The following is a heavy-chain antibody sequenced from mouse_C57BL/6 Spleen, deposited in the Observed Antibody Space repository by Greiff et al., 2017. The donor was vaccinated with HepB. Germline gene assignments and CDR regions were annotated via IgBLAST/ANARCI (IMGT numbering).Heavy chain of an antibody. D-gene: IGHD2-1*01. CDR3: ASHYGNYDYYAMDY. CDR2: ISSGSSTI. CDR1: GFTFSDYG. J-gene: IGHJ4*01. V-gene: IGHV5-17*01. Sequence: DVHLVESGGGLVKPGGSLKLSCAASGFTFSDYGMHWVRQAPEKGLEWVAYISSGSSTIYYADTVKGRFTISRDNAKNTLFLQMTSLRSEDTAMYYCASHYGNYDYYAMDYWGQGTSVTVSS.